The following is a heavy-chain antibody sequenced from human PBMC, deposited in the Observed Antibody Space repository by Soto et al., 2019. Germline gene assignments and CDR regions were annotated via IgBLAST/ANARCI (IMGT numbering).Heavy chain of an antibody. CDR1: GGSISSYY. J-gene: IGHJ6*02. V-gene: IGHV4-4*07. CDR2: IYTSGST. D-gene: IGHD2-2*01. CDR3: AMGFEGCSSTSCYPRRWNYYYGMDV. Sequence: SETLSLTCTASGGSISSYYWSWIRQPAGKGLEWIGRIYTSGSTNYNPSLKSRVTMSVDTSKNQFSLKLSSVTAADTAVYYCAMGFEGCSSTSCYPRRWNYYYGMDVWGQGTTVTVSS.